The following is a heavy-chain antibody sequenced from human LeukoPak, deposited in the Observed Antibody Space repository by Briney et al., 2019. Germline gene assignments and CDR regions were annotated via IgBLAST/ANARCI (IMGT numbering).Heavy chain of an antibody. CDR2: IYYSGRT. D-gene: IGHD5-18*01. CDR1: GGSISSYY. V-gene: IGHV4-59*08. Sequence: SETLSLTCTVSGGSISSYYWSWIRQPPGKGLEWIGYIYYSGRTKYNPSLKSRVTISVDTSKNQFSLKLSSVTAADTAVYYCARVLGTAMVPYFDYWGQGTLVTVSS. J-gene: IGHJ4*02. CDR3: ARVLGTAMVPYFDY.